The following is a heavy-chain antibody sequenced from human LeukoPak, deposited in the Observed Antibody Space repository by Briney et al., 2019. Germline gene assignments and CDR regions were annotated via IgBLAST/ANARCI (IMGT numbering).Heavy chain of an antibody. Sequence: PSETLSLTCTVSGYSMTSGHYWGWIRQPPGKGLEWIGSIYYSGSTYYNPSLKSRVSMSVDRSKNQFSLYLSSVTAPDTAVYYCVRLVGATSQHFYWGQGTLVTVSS. D-gene: IGHD1-26*01. CDR2: IYYSGST. CDR3: VRLVGATSQHFY. V-gene: IGHV4-38-2*02. J-gene: IGHJ4*02. CDR1: GYSMTSGHY.